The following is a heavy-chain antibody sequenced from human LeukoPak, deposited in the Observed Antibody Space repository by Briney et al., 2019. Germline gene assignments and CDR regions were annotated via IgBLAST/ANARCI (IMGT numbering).Heavy chain of an antibody. CDR2: ISSSSGYI. CDR3: ARNQGYYDILTGYYFDY. J-gene: IGHJ4*02. Sequence: PGGSLRLSCAASGFTFSSYSMNWVRQAPGKGLEWVSSISSSSGYIYYADSVKGRFTISRDNAKNSLYLQMNSLRAEDTAVYYCARNQGYYDILTGYYFDYWGQGTLVTVSS. D-gene: IGHD3-9*01. CDR1: GFTFSSYS. V-gene: IGHV3-21*01.